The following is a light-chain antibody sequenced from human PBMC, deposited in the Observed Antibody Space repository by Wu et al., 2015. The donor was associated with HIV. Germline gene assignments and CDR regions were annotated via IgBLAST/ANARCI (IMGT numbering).Light chain of an antibody. J-gene: IGKJ5*01. CDR3: QQANSFPPP. CDR1: QSVSSN. V-gene: IGKV3D-15*01. Sequence: EIVMTQSPATLSVSPGERATLSCRASQSVSSNLAWYQQKPGQAPRLLIYGASSRATGIPDRFSGSGSGTDFTLTISSLQPEDFATYYCQQANSFPPPCGQGTRLEIK. CDR2: GAS.